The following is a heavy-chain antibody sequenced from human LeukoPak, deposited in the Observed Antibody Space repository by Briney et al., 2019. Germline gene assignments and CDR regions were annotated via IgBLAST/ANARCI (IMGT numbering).Heavy chain of an antibody. Sequence: GGSLRLPCAASGFTFSSYSMNWVRQAPGKGLEWVSSISASINYIYYSDSVKGRFTISRDNAKNSLYLQMNSLRAEDTAVYYCARDAYGDYSFDYWGQGTLVTVSS. D-gene: IGHD4-17*01. CDR2: ISASINYI. CDR1: GFTFSSYS. V-gene: IGHV3-21*01. J-gene: IGHJ4*02. CDR3: ARDAYGDYSFDY.